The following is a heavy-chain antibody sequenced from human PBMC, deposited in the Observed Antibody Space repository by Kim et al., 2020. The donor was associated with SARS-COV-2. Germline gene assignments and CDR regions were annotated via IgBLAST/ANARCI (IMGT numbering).Heavy chain of an antibody. V-gene: IGHV1-8*01. D-gene: IGHD3-10*01. CDR2: MNPNSGNT. J-gene: IGHJ6*02. CDR3: ASGFVRSWITMVRVAVSGMDV. Sequence: ASVKVSCKASGYTFTSYDINWVRQATGQGLEWMGWMNPNSGNTGHAQKFQGRVTMTRNTSISTAYMELSSLRSEDTAVYYCASGFVRSWITMVRVAVSGMDVWGQGTTVTVSS. CDR1: GYTFTSYD.